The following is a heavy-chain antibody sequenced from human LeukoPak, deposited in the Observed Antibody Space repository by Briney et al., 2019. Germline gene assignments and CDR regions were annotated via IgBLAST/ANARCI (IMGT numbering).Heavy chain of an antibody. CDR1: GFTVGSSS. CDR3: AKTGGPRD. J-gene: IGHJ4*02. D-gene: IGHD7-27*01. V-gene: IGHV3-53*01. Sequence: GGSLRLSCAASGFTVGSSSMTWVRQAPGKGLEWVSVIFSDGTTYYTDSVKGRFTISRDNSKNTLYLQLNSLRAEDTAVYYCAKTGGPRDWGQGTLVTVSS. CDR2: IFSDGTT.